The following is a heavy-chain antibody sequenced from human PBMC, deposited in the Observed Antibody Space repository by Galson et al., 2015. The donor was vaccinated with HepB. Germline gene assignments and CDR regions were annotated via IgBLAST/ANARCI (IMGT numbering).Heavy chain of an antibody. CDR1: GFSLSTSGMC. V-gene: IGHV2-70*11. D-gene: IGHD6-6*01. Sequence: PALVKPTQTLTLTCTFSGFSLSTSGMCVSWIRQPPGKALEWLARIDWDDDKYYSTSLKTRLTISKDTSKNQVVLTMTNMDPVDTATYYCARIPIAARGGGYYYYYYGMDVWGQGTTVTVSS. CDR2: IDWDDDK. J-gene: IGHJ6*02. CDR3: ARIPIAARGGGYYYYYYGMDV.